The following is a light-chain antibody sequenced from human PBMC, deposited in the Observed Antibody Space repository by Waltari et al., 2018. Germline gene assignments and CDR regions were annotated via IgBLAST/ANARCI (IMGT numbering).Light chain of an antibody. Sequence: EIMLTQSPGNLSLSPGERATLSCRARQSISRFLAWYQQKPGQAPRLLSYDASTRATGIPDRCSGSGSGTDFSLTINRLEPEDIAVYYCQKYGSLPATFGQGTKVEIK. CDR3: QKYGSLPAT. V-gene: IGKV3-20*01. CDR2: DAS. J-gene: IGKJ1*01. CDR1: QSISRF.